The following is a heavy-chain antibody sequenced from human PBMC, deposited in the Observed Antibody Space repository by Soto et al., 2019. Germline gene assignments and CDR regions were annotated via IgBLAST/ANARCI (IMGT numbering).Heavy chain of an antibody. V-gene: IGHV1-3*01. CDR1: GYTFTSYA. Sequence: APVKVSCKASGYTFTSYAMHWVRQAPGQRLEWMGWINAGNGNTKYSQKFQGRVTITRDTSASTAYMELSSLRSEDTAVYYCARSSSWYAFAGTEYYYMDVWGNGTPVTAP. J-gene: IGHJ6*03. CDR2: INAGNGNT. D-gene: IGHD6-13*01. CDR3: ARSSSWYAFAGTEYYYMDV.